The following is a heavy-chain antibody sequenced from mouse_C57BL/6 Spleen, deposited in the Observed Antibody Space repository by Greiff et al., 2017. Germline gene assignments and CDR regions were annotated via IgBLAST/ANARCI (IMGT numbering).Heavy chain of an antibody. J-gene: IGHJ2*01. Sequence: QVQLQQSGAELARPGASVKLSCKASGYTFTSYGISWVKQRTGQGLEWIGEIYPRDGSTKYNEKFKGKATLTVDTSSSTAYMELHSLTSEDSAVYFCARGTGTWGQGTTLTVSS. CDR3: ARGTGT. CDR2: IYPRDGST. V-gene: IGHV1-81*01. D-gene: IGHD4-1*01. CDR1: GYTFTSYG.